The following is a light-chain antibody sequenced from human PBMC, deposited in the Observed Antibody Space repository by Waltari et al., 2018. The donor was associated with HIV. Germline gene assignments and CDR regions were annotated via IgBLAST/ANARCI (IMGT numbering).Light chain of an antibody. V-gene: IGLV2-8*01. CDR1: TSDVGSYNY. CDR2: EVF. CDR3: TSYAGRNTFV. Sequence: QSALTQPPSASGSPGQSVTISCTGKTSDVGSYNYVSRYQHHPGKAPKLLIYEVFKRPSGVPDRFSGSKSGNTASLTVSGLQAEDEADYYCTSYAGRNTFVFGGGTKLTVL. J-gene: IGLJ2*01.